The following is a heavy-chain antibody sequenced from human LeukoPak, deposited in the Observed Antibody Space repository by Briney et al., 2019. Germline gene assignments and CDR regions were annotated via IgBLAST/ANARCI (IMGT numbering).Heavy chain of an antibody. CDR3: AGGAVAPWGPYYYYMDV. Sequence: ASVKVSCKASGGTFSSYAISWVRQAPGQGLEWMGGIIPIFGTANYAQKFQGRVTITTDESTSTAYMELSSLRSEDTAVYYCAGGAVAPWGPYYYYMDVWGKGTTVTVSS. D-gene: IGHD6-13*01. CDR2: IIPIFGTA. CDR1: GGTFSSYA. J-gene: IGHJ6*03. V-gene: IGHV1-69*05.